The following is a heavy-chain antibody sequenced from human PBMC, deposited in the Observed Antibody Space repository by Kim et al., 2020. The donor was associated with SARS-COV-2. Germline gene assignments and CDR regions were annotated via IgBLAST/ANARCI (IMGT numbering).Heavy chain of an antibody. Sequence: SGSSNYNPSLKSRVTISVDTSKNQFSLKLNSMTAADTGVYYCARVFRGMGVWGQGTTVIVSS. D-gene: IGHD3-10*02. CDR3: ARVFRGMGV. V-gene: IGHV4-59*01. CDR2: SGSS. J-gene: IGHJ6*02.